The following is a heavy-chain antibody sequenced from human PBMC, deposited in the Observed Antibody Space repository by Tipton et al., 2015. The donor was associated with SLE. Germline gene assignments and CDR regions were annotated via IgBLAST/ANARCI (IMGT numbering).Heavy chain of an antibody. V-gene: IGHV3-11*01. CDR1: GFTFSDYY. J-gene: IGHJ4*02. D-gene: IGHD4-17*01. Sequence: GSLRLSCAASGFTFSDYYMIWIRQAPGKGLEWVSHIRSGASSVYYRDSVKGRFTISRDNAKNSLYLQMNSLRAEDTALYYCARLTISNRDYGYYFDYWGQGTLVTVSS. CDR3: ARLTISNRDYGYYFDY. CDR2: IRSGASSV.